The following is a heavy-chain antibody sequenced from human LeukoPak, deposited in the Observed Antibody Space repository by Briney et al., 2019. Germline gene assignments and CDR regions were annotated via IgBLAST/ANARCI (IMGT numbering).Heavy chain of an antibody. CDR2: IYYSGST. J-gene: IGHJ5*02. Sequence: SETLSLTCTVSGGSISSYYWSWLRQPPGKGLEWIGYIYYSGSTNYNPSLKSRVTISVDTSKNQFSLKLSSVTAADTAVYYCARHDEGGSSANWFDPWGQGTLVTVSS. CDR3: ARHDEGGSSANWFDP. V-gene: IGHV4-59*08. D-gene: IGHD2-15*01. CDR1: GGSISSYY.